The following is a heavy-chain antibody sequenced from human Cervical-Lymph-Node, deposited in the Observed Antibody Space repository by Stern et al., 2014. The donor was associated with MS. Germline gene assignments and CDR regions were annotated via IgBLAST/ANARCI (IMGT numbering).Heavy chain of an antibody. J-gene: IGHJ4*02. Sequence: ESGPTLVKPTQTLTLTCTFSGFSLSTSAVGVGWIRQPPGKALEWLALIYWDEDKHYNPSLKSRLSITTDTSKNLVVLAMTNMDPVDTGTYYCAHRRGYSYGYVDYWGQGTLVIVSS. CDR2: IYWDEDK. CDR3: AHRRGYSYGYVDY. CDR1: GFSLSTSAVG. D-gene: IGHD5-18*01. V-gene: IGHV2-5*02.